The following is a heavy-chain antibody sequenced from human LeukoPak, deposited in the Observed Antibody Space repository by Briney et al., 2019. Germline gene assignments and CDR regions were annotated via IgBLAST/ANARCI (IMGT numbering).Heavy chain of an antibody. J-gene: IGHJ4*02. CDR2: INHSGST. V-gene: IGHV4-34*01. Sequence: SETLSLTCAVYGGSLSGYYWSWIRQPPGKGLEWIGEINHSGSTNYNPSLKSRVTISVDTSKNQFSLKLSSVTAADTAVYYCARGPTYYYDSSGYYPFDYWGQGTLVTVSS. CDR3: ARGPTYYYDSSGYYPFDY. CDR1: GGSLSGYY. D-gene: IGHD3-22*01.